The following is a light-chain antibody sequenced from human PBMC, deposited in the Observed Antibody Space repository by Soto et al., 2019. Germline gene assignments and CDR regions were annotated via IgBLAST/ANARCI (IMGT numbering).Light chain of an antibody. CDR1: RSVGSD. J-gene: IGKJ4*01. V-gene: IGKV3D-15*01. Sequence: EIVLTQSPDTLSLSPGERAALSCRASRSVGSDYLAWYQQKPGQAPRLLIYGASTRATGIPDRFSGAGSGTEFTLTISSLQSEDFAVYYCQQYHNWPPLTFGGGTRVEIK. CDR3: QQYHNWPPLT. CDR2: GAS.